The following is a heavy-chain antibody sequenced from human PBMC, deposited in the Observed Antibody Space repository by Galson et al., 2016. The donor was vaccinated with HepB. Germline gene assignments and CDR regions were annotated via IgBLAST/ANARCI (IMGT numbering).Heavy chain of an antibody. Sequence: SLRLSCAASGFTFDDYGMSWVRQAPGKGLEWASGINWNGGSTGYADSVKGRFTISRDNAKNSLYLQMNSLRAEDTALYYCARGRGYYYWYFDLLGRGTLVTVSS. CDR2: INWNGGST. D-gene: IGHD3-22*01. V-gene: IGHV3-20*04. J-gene: IGHJ2*01. CDR1: GFTFDDYG. CDR3: ARGRGYYYWYFDL.